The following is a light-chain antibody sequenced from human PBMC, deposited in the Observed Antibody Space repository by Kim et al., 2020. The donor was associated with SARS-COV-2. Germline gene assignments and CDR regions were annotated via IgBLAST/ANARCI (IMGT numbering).Light chain of an antibody. CDR1: SSDIGGYNF. CDR3: NSYSRSHHYV. CDR2: EVT. Sequence: GQSVTISCTGTSSDIGGYNFVSWYQQHPNKSPRLIIYEVTKRPSGVPDRFSGSKYGYTASLTVSGLQTEDEAHYYCNSYSRSHHYVFGTGTKVTVL. J-gene: IGLJ1*01. V-gene: IGLV2-8*01.